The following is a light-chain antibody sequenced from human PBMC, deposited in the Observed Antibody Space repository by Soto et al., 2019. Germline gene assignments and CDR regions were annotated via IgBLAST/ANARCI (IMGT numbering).Light chain of an antibody. CDR1: QGIGND. J-gene: IGKJ4*02. Sequence: AIPMAQSPSSLSASVGDRVTITCRASQGIGNDVGWYQQKPGKAPKLLLYAATTLQSGVPSRFRGTRYGTDFNLTISSLQPEDFATYYCLQDHNYPLTFGGGTKVEIK. CDR2: AAT. V-gene: IGKV1-6*02. CDR3: LQDHNYPLT.